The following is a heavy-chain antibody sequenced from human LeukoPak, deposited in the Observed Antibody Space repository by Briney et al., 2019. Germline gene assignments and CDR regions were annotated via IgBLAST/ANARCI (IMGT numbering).Heavy chain of an antibody. J-gene: IGHJ5*02. D-gene: IGHD2-15*01. CDR2: IYYSGNT. CDR1: GGSISSSSYY. V-gene: IGHV4-39*07. Sequence: PSGTLSLTCTVSGGSISSSSYYWGWIRQPPGKGLEWIGSIYYSGNTYYNPSLKSRVTISVDTSKNQFSLKMTSVTAADTAVYYCARDSHGYCSGGSCYSGGWFDPWGQGTLVTVSS. CDR3: ARDSHGYCSGGSCYSGGWFDP.